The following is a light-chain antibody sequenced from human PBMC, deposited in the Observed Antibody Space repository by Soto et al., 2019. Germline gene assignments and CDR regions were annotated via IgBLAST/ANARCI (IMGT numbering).Light chain of an antibody. Sequence: EIVLTQSPGTLSLSPGERATLSCRASETVTSRYLAWYQQKPGQAPRLLIYAASSRATGIPDRFSGSGSRTDFTLTISRLEPEDAAVYYCHRYGYGSDSFGQGTRWRL. CDR3: HRYGYGSDS. V-gene: IGKV3-20*01. CDR1: ETVTSRY. CDR2: AAS. J-gene: IGKJ5*01.